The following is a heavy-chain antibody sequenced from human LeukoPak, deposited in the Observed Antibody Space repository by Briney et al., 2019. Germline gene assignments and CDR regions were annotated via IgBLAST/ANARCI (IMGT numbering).Heavy chain of an antibody. CDR3: ARNDYGDYYFDY. Sequence: TGRSLRLSCAASGFTFRNYAMHWVRQAPGKGLEWVAVISYAGSNKYYADSVKGRFTISRDNSKKTLYLQMNSLRNEDTAVYYCARNDYGDYYFDYWGQGTLVTVSS. J-gene: IGHJ4*02. D-gene: IGHD4-17*01. V-gene: IGHV3-30-3*01. CDR1: GFTFRNYA. CDR2: ISYAGSNK.